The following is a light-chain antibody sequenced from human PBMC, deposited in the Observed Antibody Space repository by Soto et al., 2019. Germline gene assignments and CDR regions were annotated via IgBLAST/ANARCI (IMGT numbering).Light chain of an antibody. CDR1: SSNIGNNY. CDR3: ATWDRSLSVGV. V-gene: IGLV1-51*01. Sequence: QSVLTQPPSVSAAPGQKVTISCSGSSSNIGNNYVFWYQQLPGTAPKLLIYDNDKRPSGIPDRFSGSKSGTSATLGITGLQTGDEADEYCATWDRSLSVGVFGGGTKVTVL. CDR2: DND. J-gene: IGLJ2*01.